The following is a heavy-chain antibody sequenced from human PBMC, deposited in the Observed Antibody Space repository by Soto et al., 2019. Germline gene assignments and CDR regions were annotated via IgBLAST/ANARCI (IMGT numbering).Heavy chain of an antibody. CDR1: GFTFSSYS. CDR3: ARVARRGGSSALPDY. D-gene: IGHD2-2*01. CDR2: ISSSSSTI. Sequence: PGGSLRLSCAASGFTFSSYSMNWVRQAPGKGLEWVSYISSSSSTIYYADSVKGRFTISRDNAKNSLYLQMNSLRDEDTAVYYCARVARRGGSSALPDYWGQGTLVTVSS. J-gene: IGHJ4*02. V-gene: IGHV3-48*02.